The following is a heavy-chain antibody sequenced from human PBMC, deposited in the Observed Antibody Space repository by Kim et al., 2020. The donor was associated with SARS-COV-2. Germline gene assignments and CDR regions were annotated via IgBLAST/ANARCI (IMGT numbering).Heavy chain of an antibody. CDR3: ARELSTYRPVAFYY. D-gene: IGHD5-12*01. CDR2: ISSNSIYI. Sequence: GGSLRLSCAASGFTFSSYSMNWVRQAPGKGLEWVSTISSNSIYIYYADSVKGRFTISRDNGKNSLYLQMDSLRVEDTALYYCARELSTYRPVAFYYWGQG. V-gene: IGHV3-21*04. CDR1: GFTFSSYS. J-gene: IGHJ4*02.